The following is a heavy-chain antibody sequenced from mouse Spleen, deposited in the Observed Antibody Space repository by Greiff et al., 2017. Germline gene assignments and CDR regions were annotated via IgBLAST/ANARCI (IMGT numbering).Heavy chain of an antibody. Sequence: EVQVVESGGGLVKPGGSLKLSCAASGFTFSSYAMSWVRQTPEKRLEWVATISSGGSYTYYPDSVKGRFTISRDNAKNTLYLQMSSLRSEDTAMYYCARHGDGNSTPWFAYWGQGTLVTVSA. J-gene: IGHJ3*01. D-gene: IGHD2-1*01. CDR3: ARHGDGNSTPWFAY. CDR2: ISSGGSYT. V-gene: IGHV5-9-3*01. CDR1: GFTFSSYA.